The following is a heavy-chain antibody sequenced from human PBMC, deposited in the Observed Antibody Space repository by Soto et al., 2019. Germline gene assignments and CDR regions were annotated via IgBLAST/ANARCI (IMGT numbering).Heavy chain of an antibody. D-gene: IGHD3-10*01. CDR3: ARDSYFDLKRGGYYYYAMDV. J-gene: IGHJ6*02. V-gene: IGHV4-61*01. CDR1: GGSVNSGSYY. CDR2: IYYSGSA. Sequence: QVQLQESGPGLVKPSETLSLTCTVSGGSVNSGSYYWSWIRQPPGKGLEWVGHIYYSGSATYNPSLQSRVTILVATSKDQFSLKLTSVTAADTAVYYCARDSYFDLKRGGYYYYAMDVWGQGTTVTVSS.